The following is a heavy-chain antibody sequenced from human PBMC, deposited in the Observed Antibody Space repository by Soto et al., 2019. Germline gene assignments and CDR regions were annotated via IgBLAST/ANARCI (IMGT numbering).Heavy chain of an antibody. D-gene: IGHD6-13*01. J-gene: IGHJ6*02. CDR1: GDSVSSNSAA. Sequence: SQTLSLTCAISGDSVSSNSAAWNWIRQSPSRGLEWLGRTYYRSKWYNDYAVSVKSRITINPDTSKSQFSLQLNSVTPEDTAVYYCARDPGSSWPNSVSYYCGMDVWGQGTTVTVSS. CDR3: ARDPGSSWPNSVSYYCGMDV. CDR2: TYYRSKWYN. V-gene: IGHV6-1*01.